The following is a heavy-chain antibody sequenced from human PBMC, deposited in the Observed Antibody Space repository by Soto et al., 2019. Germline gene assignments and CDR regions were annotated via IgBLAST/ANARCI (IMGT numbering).Heavy chain of an antibody. CDR2: IYHSGNT. Sequence: QVQLQESGPGLVKPSGTLSLTCAVSGGSISSSNWWSWVRQPPGKGLEWIGEIYHSGNTNYNPSLKCRVTISVDKSKNQFSLKLSSVTVADTAVYYSAGDQVAGTYFDYWGQVTLVTVAS. V-gene: IGHV4-4*02. CDR3: AGDQVAGTYFDY. CDR1: GGSISSSNW. J-gene: IGHJ4*02. D-gene: IGHD1-1*01.